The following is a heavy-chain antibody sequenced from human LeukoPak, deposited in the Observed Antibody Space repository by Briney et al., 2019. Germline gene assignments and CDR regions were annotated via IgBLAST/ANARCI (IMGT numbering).Heavy chain of an antibody. CDR2: IYYSGST. D-gene: IGHD6-13*01. CDR1: GGSISSGGYY. J-gene: IGHJ4*02. CDR3: ARTRRAAAANPIDY. V-gene: IGHV4-31*03. Sequence: SETLSLTCTVSGGSISSGGYYWSWIRQHPGKGLEWIGYIYYSGSTYYNPSLKSRVTISVDTSKNQFSLKLSSVTAADTAVYCCARTRRAAAANPIDYWGQGTLVTVSS.